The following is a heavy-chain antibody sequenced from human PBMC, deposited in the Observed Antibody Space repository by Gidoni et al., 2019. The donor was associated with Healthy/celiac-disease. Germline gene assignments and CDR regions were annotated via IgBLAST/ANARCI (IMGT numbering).Heavy chain of an antibody. CDR2: MNPNSGNT. CDR1: GYTFTSYD. Sequence: QVQLVQSGAEVKKPGASVKGSCKASGYTFTSYDINWVRQATGQGLEWMGWMNPNSGNTGYAQKFQGRVTMTRNTSISTAYMELSSLSSEDTAVYSCARGGDFWRELSNEDWFDPLGQGTLVTVSS. V-gene: IGHV1-8*01. J-gene: IGHJ5*02. D-gene: IGHD3-3*01. CDR3: ARGGDFWRELSNEDWFDP.